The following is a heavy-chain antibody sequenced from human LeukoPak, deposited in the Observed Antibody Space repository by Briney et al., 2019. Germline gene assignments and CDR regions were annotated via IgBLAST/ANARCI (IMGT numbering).Heavy chain of an antibody. V-gene: IGHV4-59*08. CDR1: GVSISSYY. CDR2: IYYSGST. D-gene: IGHD5-18*01. Sequence: TSETLSLTCTVSGVSISSYYWSWIRQPPGKGLEWIGYIYYSGSTNYNPSLKSRVTISVDTSKNQFSLKLSSVTAADTAVYYCARHLILLWLREPLSYFDYWGQGTLVTVSS. J-gene: IGHJ4*02. CDR3: ARHLILLWLREPLSYFDY.